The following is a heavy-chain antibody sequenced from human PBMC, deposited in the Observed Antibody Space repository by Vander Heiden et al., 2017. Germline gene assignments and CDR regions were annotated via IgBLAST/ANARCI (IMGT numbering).Heavy chain of an antibody. D-gene: IGHD3-16*01. CDR2: IFESGKT. CDR1: GGSISSGGYY. V-gene: IGHV4-31*03. Sequence: QVHLQESGPGLVKPPRTLSLTCSVSGGSISSGGYYWNWIRQHPGKGLEWIGSIFESGKTYYSPSLKNRMSISLDTSESQFSLKLTSLTAADTAVYYCARSGGWDYFDHWGQGTLVIVSS. J-gene: IGHJ4*02. CDR3: ARSGGWDYFDH.